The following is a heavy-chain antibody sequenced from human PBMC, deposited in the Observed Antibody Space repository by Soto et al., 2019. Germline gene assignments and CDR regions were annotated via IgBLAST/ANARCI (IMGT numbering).Heavy chain of an antibody. V-gene: IGHV2-70*01. CDR3: ARTPFLGTMVRGVIVRGYYYGMDV. J-gene: IGHJ6*02. D-gene: IGHD3-10*01. Sequence: GSGPTLVNPTQTLTLTCTFSGFSLSTSGMCVSWIRQPPGKALEWLALIDWDDDKYYSTSLKTRLTISKDTSKNQVVLTMTNMDPVDTATYYCARTPFLGTMVRGVIVRGYYYGMDVWGQGTTVTVSS. CDR1: GFSLSTSGMC. CDR2: IDWDDDK.